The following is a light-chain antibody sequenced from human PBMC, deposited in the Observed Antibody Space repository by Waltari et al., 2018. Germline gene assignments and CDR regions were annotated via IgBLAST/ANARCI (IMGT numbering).Light chain of an antibody. CDR3: SSRNGRANQVV. Sequence: SSELTQAPAVSVALGQTVRNTCQGHSIRTPYSSWYQPKPGQAPVLVLYGKDKRPSGSPDRISGYSSGATSSLTITGAQAEDEADYYCSSRNGRANQVVFAGGTKVTVL. CDR1: SIRTPY. V-gene: IGLV3-19*01. J-gene: IGLJ3*02. CDR2: GKD.